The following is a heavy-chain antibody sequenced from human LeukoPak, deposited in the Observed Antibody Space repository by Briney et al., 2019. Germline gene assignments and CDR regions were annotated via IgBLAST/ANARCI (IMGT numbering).Heavy chain of an antibody. CDR1: GSTFSSYA. CDR2: ISGSGGST. V-gene: IGHV3-23*01. D-gene: IGHD3-3*01. Sequence: GGSLRLSCAASGSTFSSYAMSWVRQAPGKGLEWVSAISGSGGSTYYADSVKGRFTISRDNSKNTLYLQMNSLRAEDTAVYYCAKQGGSYDFYFDYWGQGTLVTVSS. J-gene: IGHJ4*02. CDR3: AKQGGSYDFYFDY.